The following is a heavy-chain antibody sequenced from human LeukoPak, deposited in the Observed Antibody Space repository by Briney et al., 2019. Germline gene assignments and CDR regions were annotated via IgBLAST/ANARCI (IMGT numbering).Heavy chain of an antibody. CDR1: GFTVSSNY. J-gene: IGHJ5*02. V-gene: IGHV3-7*01. CDR2: IKQDGSEK. CDR3: ARVGSAAYNWFDP. Sequence: PGGSLRLSCAASGFTVSSNYMSWVRQAPGKGLEWVANIKQDGSEKYYVDSVKGRFTISRDNAKNSLYLQMNSLRAEDTAVYYCARVGSAAYNWFDPWGQGTLVTVSS. D-gene: IGHD6-25*01.